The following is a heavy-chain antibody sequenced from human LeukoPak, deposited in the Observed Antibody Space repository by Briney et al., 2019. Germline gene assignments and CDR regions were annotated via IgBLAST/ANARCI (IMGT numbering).Heavy chain of an antibody. CDR2: IRNDGLTQ. J-gene: IGHJ4*02. V-gene: IGHV3-7*01. CDR1: GFTFSSRW. CDR3: ARHGDYCFDL. Sequence: PGGSLRLSCAASGFTFSSRWMGWVRQAPGKGLEWVANIRNDGLTQYYLDSVKGRFTISRDNAKDSLSLQMNSLRAEDTDVYFCARHGDYCFDLWGQGTLVTVSS. D-gene: IGHD4-17*01.